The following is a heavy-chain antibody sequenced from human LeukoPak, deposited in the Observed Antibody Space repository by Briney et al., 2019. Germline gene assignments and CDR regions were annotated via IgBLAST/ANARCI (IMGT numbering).Heavy chain of an antibody. CDR2: ISSSSSYI. CDR1: GFTFSSYS. J-gene: IGHJ6*03. Sequence: GGSLRLSCAASGFTFSSYSMNWVRQAPGKGLEWVSSISSSSSYIYYEDSVKGRFTISRDNAKNSLYLQMNSLRAEDTAVYYCAREENGDFPYYYYYMDVWGKGTTVTVSS. CDR3: AREENGDFPYYYYYMDV. V-gene: IGHV3-21*01. D-gene: IGHD4-17*01.